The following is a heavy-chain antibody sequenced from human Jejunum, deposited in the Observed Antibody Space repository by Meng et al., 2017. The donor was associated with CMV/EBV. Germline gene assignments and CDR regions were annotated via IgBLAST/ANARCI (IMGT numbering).Heavy chain of an antibody. CDR3: TANFGNNYGFWDS. J-gene: IGHJ5*01. V-gene: IGHV3-74*01. D-gene: IGHD5-18*01. CDR1: GFTFSSYW. CDR2: INSDGSST. Sequence: VQLVEPGGGLVQPGGALRLSCAASGFTFSSYWMHWVRQAPGKGLVWVSRINSDGSSTSYADSVKGRFTISRDNAKNTLYLQMNSLRAEDTAVYYCTANFGNNYGFWDSWGQGTLVTVSS.